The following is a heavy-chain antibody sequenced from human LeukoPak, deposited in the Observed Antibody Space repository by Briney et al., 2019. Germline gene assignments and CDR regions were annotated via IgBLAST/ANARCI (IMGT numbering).Heavy chain of an antibody. V-gene: IGHV1-8*03. CDR3: ARGPKYSGYDPAYYFDY. CDR2: MNPNSGNT. Sequence: ASVKVSCKASGYTFTSYDINWVRQATGQGLEWMGWMNPNSGNTGYAQKFQGRVTITRNTSISTTYMELSSLRSEDTAVYYCARGPKYSGYDPAYYFDYWGQGTLVTVSS. CDR1: GYTFTSYD. D-gene: IGHD5-12*01. J-gene: IGHJ4*02.